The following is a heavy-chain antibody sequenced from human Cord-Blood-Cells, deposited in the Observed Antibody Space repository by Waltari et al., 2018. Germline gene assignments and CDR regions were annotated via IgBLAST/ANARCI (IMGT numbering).Heavy chain of an antibody. J-gene: IGHJ6*02. CDR2: NSAYKGNT. V-gene: IGHV1-18*01. D-gene: IGHD5-12*01. Sequence: QVQLVQSGAEVKKPGASVKVSCKASGYTFTSYGISWVRQAPGQGHEWMGWNSAYKGNTNEAQELQGRATMTTDTSTSTAYMELRSLRAADTAVYYCASQTDGYGYYYYYGMDVWGQGTTVTVSS. CDR1: GYTFTSYG. CDR3: ASQTDGYGYYYYYGMDV.